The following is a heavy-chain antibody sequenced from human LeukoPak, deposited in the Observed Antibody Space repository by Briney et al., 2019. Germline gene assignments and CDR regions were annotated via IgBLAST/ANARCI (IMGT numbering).Heavy chain of an antibody. CDR1: GGSISSYY. J-gene: IGHJ4*02. CDR2: IYYSGST. Sequence: PSETLSLTCTVSGGSISSYYWSWIRQPPGKGLEWIGYIYYSGSTNYNPSLKSRVTISVDTSKNQFSLKLSSVTAADTAVYYCARWMGGSDYFDYWGQGTLVTVSS. V-gene: IGHV4-59*01. CDR3: ARWMGGSDYFDY. D-gene: IGHD3-10*01.